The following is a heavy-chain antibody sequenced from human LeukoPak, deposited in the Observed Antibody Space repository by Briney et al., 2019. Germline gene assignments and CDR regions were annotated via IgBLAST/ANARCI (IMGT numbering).Heavy chain of an antibody. Sequence: ASVKVSCKASGYTFTGYYMHWVRQAPGQGLEWMGWINPNSGGTNYAQKFQGRVTMTRDTSISTAYMELSRLRSDDTAVYYSARDKASSIVGAISYAFDIWGQGTMVTVSS. CDR2: INPNSGGT. D-gene: IGHD1-26*01. CDR3: ARDKASSIVGAISYAFDI. V-gene: IGHV1-2*02. J-gene: IGHJ3*02. CDR1: GYTFTGYY.